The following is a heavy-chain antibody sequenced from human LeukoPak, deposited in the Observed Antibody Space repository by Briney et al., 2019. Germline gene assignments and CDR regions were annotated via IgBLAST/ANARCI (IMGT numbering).Heavy chain of an antibody. CDR2: INPNSGGT. CDR3: ARDQGLGYSNPEDY. J-gene: IGHJ4*02. CDR1: GYTFTVYY. D-gene: IGHD4-11*01. V-gene: IGHV1-2*02. Sequence: ASVKVSCKASGYTFTVYYMHWVRQAPGQGLEWMGWINPNSGGTNYAQKFQGRVTMTRDTSISTAYMELSRLRSDDTAVYYCARDQGLGYSNPEDYWGQGTLVTVSS.